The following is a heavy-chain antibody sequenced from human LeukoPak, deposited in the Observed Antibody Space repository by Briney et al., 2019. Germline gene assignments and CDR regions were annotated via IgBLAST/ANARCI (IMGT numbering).Heavy chain of an antibody. CDR2: IWYDGGNK. D-gene: IGHD6-19*01. J-gene: IGHJ4*02. CDR1: GFTFSSYG. Sequence: GGSLRLSCAASGFTFSSYGMHWVRQAPGKGLEWVAVIWYDGGNKYYADSVKGRFTISRDNSKNTLYLQMNSLRAEDTAVYYCAKGWYSSGWYLDYWGQGTLVTVSS. V-gene: IGHV3-33*06. CDR3: AKGWYSSGWYLDY.